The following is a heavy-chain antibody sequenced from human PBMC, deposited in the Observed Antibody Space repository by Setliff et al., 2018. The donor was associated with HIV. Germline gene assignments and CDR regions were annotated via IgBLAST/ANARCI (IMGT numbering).Heavy chain of an antibody. CDR3: ASPKERYYYGSGTNVREYYGMDV. V-gene: IGHV4-39*07. CDR2: IYYSGTT. CDR1: GGSISSSSYY. Sequence: PSETLSLTCTVSGGSISSSSYYWGWIRQPPGKGLEWIGSIYYSGTTYYNPSLKSRITISVDTSKNQFSLKVNSVPAADTAVYYCASPKERYYYGSGTNVREYYGMDVWGQGTTVTVSS. D-gene: IGHD3-10*01. J-gene: IGHJ6*02.